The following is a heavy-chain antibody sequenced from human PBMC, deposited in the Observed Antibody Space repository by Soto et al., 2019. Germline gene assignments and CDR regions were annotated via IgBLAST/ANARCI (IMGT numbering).Heavy chain of an antibody. CDR1: GFSLSSTGVG. Sequence: GSGPTLVNPTQTLTLTCSFSGFSLSSTGVGVGWISQPPGKALEWLALIYWNDDTRYSPSLKSRITITKDTSKKQVVLTMTNVDPVDTATYYCAHRGYYFGSGTRTFNYWGQGTLVTVSS. D-gene: IGHD3-10*01. CDR3: AHRGYYFGSGTRTFNY. J-gene: IGHJ4*02. CDR2: IYWNDDT. V-gene: IGHV2-5*01.